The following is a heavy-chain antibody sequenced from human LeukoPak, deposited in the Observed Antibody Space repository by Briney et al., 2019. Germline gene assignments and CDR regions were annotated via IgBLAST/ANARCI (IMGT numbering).Heavy chain of an antibody. V-gene: IGHV1-18*01. CDR2: ISAYNGNT. CDR1: GYTFTSYG. D-gene: IGHD3-16*02. J-gene: IGHJ4*02. Sequence: ASVKVSCKASGYTFTSYGISWVRQAPGQGLEWMGWISAYNGNTNYAQKLQGRVTMTTDTSTSTAYMELRSLRSDDTAVYYCARDVIGTEYPGSVCFDYWGQGTLVTVSS. CDR3: ARDVIGTEYPGSVCFDY.